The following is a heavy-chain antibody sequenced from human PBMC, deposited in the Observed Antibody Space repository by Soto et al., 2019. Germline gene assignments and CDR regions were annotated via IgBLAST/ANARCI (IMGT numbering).Heavy chain of an antibody. CDR2: ISSSSSYI. CDR3: ASFASSGPDAFDI. CDR1: GFTFSSYS. V-gene: IGHV3-21*01. J-gene: IGHJ3*02. D-gene: IGHD3-22*01. Sequence: GGSLRLSCAASGFTFSSYSMNWVRQAPGKGLEWVSSISSSSSYIYYADSVKGRFTISRDNAKNSLYLQMNSLRAEDTAVYYCASFASSGPDAFDIWGQGTMVTVSS.